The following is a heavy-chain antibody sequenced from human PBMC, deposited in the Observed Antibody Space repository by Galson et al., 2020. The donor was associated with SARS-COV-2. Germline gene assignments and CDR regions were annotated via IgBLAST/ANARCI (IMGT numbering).Heavy chain of an antibody. CDR1: GGSISSYY. CDR2: IYYSGST. V-gene: IGHV4-59*01. Sequence: SETLSLTCTVSGGSISSYYWSWIRQPPGKGLEWIGYIYYSGSTNYNPSLKSRVTISVDTSKNQFSLKLSSVTAADTAVYYCARGGYSYGPTVFHYYYYMDVWGKGTTVTVSS. CDR3: ARGGYSYGPTVFHYYYYMDV. J-gene: IGHJ6*03. D-gene: IGHD5-18*01.